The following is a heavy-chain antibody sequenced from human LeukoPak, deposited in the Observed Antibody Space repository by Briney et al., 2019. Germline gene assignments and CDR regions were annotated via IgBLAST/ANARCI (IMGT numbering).Heavy chain of an antibody. J-gene: IGHJ4*02. D-gene: IGHD3-3*01. CDR3: ARGKDHDFWNPFDH. V-gene: IGHV3-23*01. Sequence: GGSLRLSCAASGFTLSKYAMNWVRQAPGKGLEWVSGIDGSGGRPPSADSVKGRFTISRDISKNTLYLRMDSLRAEDTAAYYCARGKDHDFWNPFDHWGQGTLVTVSS. CDR2: IDGSGGRP. CDR1: GFTLSKYA.